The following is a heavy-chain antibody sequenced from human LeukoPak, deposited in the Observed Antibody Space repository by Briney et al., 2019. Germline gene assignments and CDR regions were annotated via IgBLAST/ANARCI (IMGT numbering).Heavy chain of an antibody. CDR3: VKDYNYVIDY. V-gene: IGHV1-18*01. CDR1: GYTFSNYG. CDR2: ISAFNGNT. D-gene: IGHD5-24*01. Sequence: ASVKVSCKTSGYTFSNYGISWVRQAPGRGLEWVGWISAFNGNTNYAPKPQDRVTLTTDTSTSTAYMELRSLRSDDTAVYYCVKDYNYVIDYWGQGTLVTVSS. J-gene: IGHJ4*02.